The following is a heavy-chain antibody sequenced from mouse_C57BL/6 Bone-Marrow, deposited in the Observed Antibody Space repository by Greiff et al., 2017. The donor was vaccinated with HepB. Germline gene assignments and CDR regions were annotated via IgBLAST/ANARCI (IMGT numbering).Heavy chain of an antibody. CDR2: INPSNGGT. Sequence: QVQLQQPGTELVKPGASVKLSCKASGYTFTSYWMHWVKQRPGQGLEWIGNINPSNGGTNYNEKFKSKATLTVDKSSSTAYMQLSSLTSEDSAVYYCAREDIYDGYPNYAMDYWGQGTSVTVSS. V-gene: IGHV1-53*01. D-gene: IGHD2-3*01. CDR3: AREDIYDGYPNYAMDY. J-gene: IGHJ4*01. CDR1: GYTFTSYW.